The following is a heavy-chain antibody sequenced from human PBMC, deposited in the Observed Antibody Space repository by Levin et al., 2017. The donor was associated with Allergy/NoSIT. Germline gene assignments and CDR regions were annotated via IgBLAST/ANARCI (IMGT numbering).Heavy chain of an antibody. CDR3: AKATRQYCTGATCYPLDH. V-gene: IGHV3-23*01. Sequence: ASVKVSCAASGFTFNTYAMTWVRQTPGKGLEYVSVITNSGDNAVYADSVKGRFTMSRDNSRNTLYLQMDSLRAEDTALYYCAKATRQYCTGATCYPLDHWGQGALVTVSS. D-gene: IGHD2-15*01. J-gene: IGHJ4*02. CDR2: ITNSGDNA. CDR1: GFTFNTYA.